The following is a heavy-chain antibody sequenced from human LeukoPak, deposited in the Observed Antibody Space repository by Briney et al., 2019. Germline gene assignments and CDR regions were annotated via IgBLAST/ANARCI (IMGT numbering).Heavy chain of an antibody. CDR3: ARGKMVGATAWGGLDY. CDR1: GFTFSSYG. J-gene: IGHJ4*02. Sequence: GRSLRLSCAASGFTFSSYGMHWVRQAPGKGLEWVAVIWYDGSNKYYADSVKGRFTISRDNAKNSLYLQMNSLRAEDTAFYYCARGKMVGATAWGGLDYWGQGTLVTVSS. CDR2: IWYDGSNK. D-gene: IGHD1-26*01. V-gene: IGHV3-33*01.